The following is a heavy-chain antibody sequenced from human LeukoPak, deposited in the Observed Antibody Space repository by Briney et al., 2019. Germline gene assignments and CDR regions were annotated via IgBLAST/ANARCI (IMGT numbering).Heavy chain of an antibody. Sequence: SETLSLTCTVSGGSISSGGYYWSWIRQHPGKGLEWFGYVYYSGSTYYNPSLKSRLTISVDTSKNQFSLKLSSMTAADTAVYYCARDSGHRAQRRFDYWGQGTLVTVSS. J-gene: IGHJ4*02. CDR1: GGSISSGGYY. CDR3: ARDSGHRAQRRFDY. D-gene: IGHD1-14*01. V-gene: IGHV4-31*03. CDR2: VYYSGST.